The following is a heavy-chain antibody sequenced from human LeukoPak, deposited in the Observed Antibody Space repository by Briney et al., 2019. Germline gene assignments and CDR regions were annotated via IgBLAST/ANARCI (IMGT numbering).Heavy chain of an antibody. V-gene: IGHV3-23*01. Sequence: PGGSLRLSCAASGFTFNIYTMYWVRQAPGKGLEWVSGIRHSDGNTYYADSVKGRFTISSDRSKNILFLRMNSLRAEDTALYYCAKGQETESRLDSWGQGTLVTVSS. CDR1: GFTFNIYT. J-gene: IGHJ4*02. D-gene: IGHD1-1*01. CDR2: IRHSDGNT. CDR3: AKGQETESRLDS.